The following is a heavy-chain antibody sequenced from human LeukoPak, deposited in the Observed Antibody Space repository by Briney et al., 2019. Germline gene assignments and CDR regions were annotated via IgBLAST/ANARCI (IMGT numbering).Heavy chain of an antibody. Sequence: GGSLRLSCAASGFTFSIYSMNWVRQAPGKGLEWVSYISSSSSSIIYYADSVKGRFTISRDNSKNTLYLQMNSLRAEDTAVYYCAKDLGYCSGGSCYYFDYWGQGTLVTVSS. CDR1: GFTFSIYS. CDR3: AKDLGYCSGGSCYYFDY. V-gene: IGHV3-48*01. CDR2: ISSSSSSII. J-gene: IGHJ4*02. D-gene: IGHD2-15*01.